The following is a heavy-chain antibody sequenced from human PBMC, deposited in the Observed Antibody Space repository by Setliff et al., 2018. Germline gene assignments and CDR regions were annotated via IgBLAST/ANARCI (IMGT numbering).Heavy chain of an antibody. D-gene: IGHD5-18*01. J-gene: IGHJ6*02. CDR3: ARDRTAYSYGLDV. Sequence: SETLSLTCTVSGVSISSYYWSWIRQPPGKGLEWIGYIYYSGSTNYNPSLKSRVTISVDTSKNQFSLKLSSVTAADTAVYYCARDRTAYSYGLDVWGQGTTVTAP. CDR2: IYYSGST. V-gene: IGHV4-59*01. CDR1: GVSISSYY.